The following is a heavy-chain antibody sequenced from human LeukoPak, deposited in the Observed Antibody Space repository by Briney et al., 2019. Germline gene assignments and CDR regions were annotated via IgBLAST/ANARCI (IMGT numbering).Heavy chain of an antibody. J-gene: IGHJ4*02. CDR2: INSDGSST. CDR3: AKVDSSGWYPN. V-gene: IGHV3-74*01. CDR1: GFTFSSYW. D-gene: IGHD6-19*01. Sequence: GGSLRLSCAASGFTFSSYWMHWVRQAPGKGLVWVSRINSDGSSTSYADAVKGRFTISRDNAKNTLYLQMNSLRAEDTAVYYCAKVDSSGWYPNWGQGTLVTVSS.